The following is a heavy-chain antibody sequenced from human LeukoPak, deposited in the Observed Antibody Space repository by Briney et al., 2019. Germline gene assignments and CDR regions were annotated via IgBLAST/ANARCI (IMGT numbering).Heavy chain of an antibody. CDR2: IYYSGT. CDR3: ASHWYCGGGSCYSADY. D-gene: IGHD2-15*01. CDR1: VGSISTYY. J-gene: IGHJ4*02. V-gene: IGHV4-59*01. Sequence: SETLSLTCTVPVGSISTYYWCWIPQPPGKGLWWICYIYYSGTIYHPCLKSRVTISLDTPKNQLSLTLGSVTAAETAVYFCASHWYCGGGSCYSADYWGQRTLVSVSS.